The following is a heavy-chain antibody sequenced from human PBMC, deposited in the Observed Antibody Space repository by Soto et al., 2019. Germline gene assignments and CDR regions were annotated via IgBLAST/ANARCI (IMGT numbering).Heavy chain of an antibody. Sequence: EVQLVESGGGWVQPVRYLRLSCAASGFTFDDYAMHWVRQAPGKGLEWVSGISWNSGSIGYSDSVKGRFTISRDNAKNSLYLQMNSLRDEDTALYYCAKVAAAGTYSYYYMDVWGKGTTVTGSS. J-gene: IGHJ6*03. D-gene: IGHD6-13*01. CDR3: AKVAAAGTYSYYYMDV. CDR1: GFTFDDYA. CDR2: ISWNSGSI. V-gene: IGHV3-9*01.